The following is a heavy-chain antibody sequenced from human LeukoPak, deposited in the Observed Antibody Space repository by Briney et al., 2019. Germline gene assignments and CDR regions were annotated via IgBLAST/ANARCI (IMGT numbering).Heavy chain of an antibody. V-gene: IGHV1-69*13. D-gene: IGHD3-10*01. CDR1: GGTFSSYA. J-gene: IGHJ6*03. CDR3: ARGRMVRGVIIGGYYYYYYMDV. CDR2: IIPIFGTA. Sequence: ASVKVSCKASGGTFSSYAISWVRQAPGQGLEWMGGIIPIFGTANYAQKFQGRVTITADESTSTAYMELSSLRSEDTAVYYCARGRMVRGVIIGGYYYYYYMDVWGKGTTVTVSS.